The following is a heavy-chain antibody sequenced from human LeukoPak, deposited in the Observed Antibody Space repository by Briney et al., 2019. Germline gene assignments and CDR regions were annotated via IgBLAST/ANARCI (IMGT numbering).Heavy chain of an antibody. Sequence: PGGSLRLSCEASGFILNFNRYWMHWVRQAPGKGLVWVSCIKRYADGSGTTYADSVKGRFTISRDDARNTVYLQINSLRAEDTAVYYCARDSTYTMDLWGRGTTVTVSS. D-gene: IGHD2/OR15-2a*01. CDR3: ARDSTYTMDL. J-gene: IGHJ6*02. CDR1: GFILNFNRYW. CDR2: IKRYADGSGT. V-gene: IGHV3-74*03.